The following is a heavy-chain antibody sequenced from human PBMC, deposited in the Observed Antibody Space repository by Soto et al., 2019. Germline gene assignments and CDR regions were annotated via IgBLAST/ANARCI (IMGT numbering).Heavy chain of an antibody. CDR3: ARNVPGADYYYMDV. J-gene: IGHJ6*03. CDR2: IDHGGSA. Sequence: QVQLQQWGAGLLEPSETLFLTCAVYGGSLNGYYWSWIRQAPGKGLEWIGEIDHGGSANYNPSPKSRAIMSVDSSKSQLSLTLTSVTAADTAVYYCARNVPGADYYYMDVWGEGTTVTVSS. V-gene: IGHV4-34*01. D-gene: IGHD3-10*02. CDR1: GGSLNGYY.